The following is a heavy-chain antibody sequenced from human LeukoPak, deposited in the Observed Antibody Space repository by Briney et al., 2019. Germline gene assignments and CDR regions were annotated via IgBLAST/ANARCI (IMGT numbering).Heavy chain of an antibody. CDR1: GFTFSSYA. V-gene: IGHV3-64*01. D-gene: IGHD5-18*01. CDR3: ARGGYSYGYDY. CDR2: ISSNGGST. Sequence: GGSLRLSCAASGFTFSSYAMHWVRQAPGKGLEYVSAISSNGGSTYYANSVKGRFTISRDNSKNTLYLQMGSLRAEDMAVYYCARGGYSYGYDYWGQGTLVTVSS. J-gene: IGHJ4*02.